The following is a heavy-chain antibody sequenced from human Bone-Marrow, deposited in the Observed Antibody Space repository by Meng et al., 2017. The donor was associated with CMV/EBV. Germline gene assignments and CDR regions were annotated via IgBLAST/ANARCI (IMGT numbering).Heavy chain of an antibody. CDR3: AMEGRFAYYFDY. Sequence: CGASGFTFSSYGMHWVRQAPGKGLEWVAVIWYDGSNKYYADSVKGRFTISRDNSKNTLYLQMNSLRAEDTAVYYCAMEGRFAYYFDYWGQGTLVTVSS. CDR2: IWYDGSNK. V-gene: IGHV3-33*01. J-gene: IGHJ4*02. CDR1: GFTFSSYG. D-gene: IGHD2-15*01.